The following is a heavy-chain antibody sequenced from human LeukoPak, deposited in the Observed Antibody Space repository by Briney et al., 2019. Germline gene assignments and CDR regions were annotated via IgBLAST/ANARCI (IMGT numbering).Heavy chain of an antibody. V-gene: IGHV3-9*01. CDR1: GFTFDDYA. CDR2: ISWNSGSI. CDR3: ASCQSSSWYAFDI. J-gene: IGHJ3*02. D-gene: IGHD6-13*01. Sequence: PGRSLRLSCAASGFTFDDYAMHWVRQAPGKGLEWVSGISWNSGSIGYADSVKGRFTISRDNSKNTLYLQMNSLRAEDTAVYYCASCQSSSWYAFDIWGQGTMVTVSS.